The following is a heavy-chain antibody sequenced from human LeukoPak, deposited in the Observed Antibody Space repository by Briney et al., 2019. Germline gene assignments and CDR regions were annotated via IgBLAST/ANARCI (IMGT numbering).Heavy chain of an antibody. CDR2: ISSSSSYI. Sequence: GGSLRLSCAASGFTFSSYSMNWVRQAPGKGLEWVSSISSSSSYIYYADSVKGRFTISRDNAKNSLYLQMNSLRAEDTAVYYCARDHNRSGWLYYFDYWGQGTLVTVSS. CDR3: ARDHNRSGWLYYFDY. J-gene: IGHJ4*02. CDR1: GFTFSSYS. V-gene: IGHV3-21*01. D-gene: IGHD6-19*01.